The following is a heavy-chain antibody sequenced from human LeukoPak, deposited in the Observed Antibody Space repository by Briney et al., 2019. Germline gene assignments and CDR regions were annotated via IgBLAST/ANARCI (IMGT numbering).Heavy chain of an antibody. D-gene: IGHD3-3*01. J-gene: IGHJ4*02. CDR1: GYTFSSYW. Sequence: PGESLKISCKGSGYTFSSYWIGWVRQMPGKGLEWIGIIYPGDSDTRYSPSLQGRVTISVDTSIGTAYLQWSSLKASDTAIYYCARQNDFRLDYWGRGTLVTVSS. CDR3: ARQNDFRLDY. V-gene: IGHV5-51*01. CDR2: IYPGDSDT.